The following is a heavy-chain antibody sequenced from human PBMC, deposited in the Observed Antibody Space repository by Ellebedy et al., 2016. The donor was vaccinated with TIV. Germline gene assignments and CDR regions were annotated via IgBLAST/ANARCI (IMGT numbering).Heavy chain of an antibody. D-gene: IGHD6-19*01. Sequence: GESLKISCAASGFTFSSYAMSWVRQAPGKGLEWVSAISGSGGSTYYADSVKGQFSISRDNSKNTLFLQMNSLRVEDTSVYYCVNRYMAMAGAGDYWGQGTLVTVSS. J-gene: IGHJ4*02. CDR3: VNRYMAMAGAGDY. CDR1: GFTFSSYA. V-gene: IGHV3-23*01. CDR2: ISGSGGST.